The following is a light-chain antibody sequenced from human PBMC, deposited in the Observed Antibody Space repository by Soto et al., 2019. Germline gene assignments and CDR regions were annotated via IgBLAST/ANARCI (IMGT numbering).Light chain of an antibody. J-gene: IGKJ2*01. Sequence: DIQMTQSPSTLSASVGDRVTITCRASQRVSSWLAWYQQKPGKAPKLLIYKAASLESGVPSRFSGSASGTQFALTISSLQPDVFPTYCCQQYNSYSPITFRQGTKLEIK. CDR2: KAA. CDR3: QQYNSYSPIT. V-gene: IGKV1-5*03. CDR1: QRVSSW.